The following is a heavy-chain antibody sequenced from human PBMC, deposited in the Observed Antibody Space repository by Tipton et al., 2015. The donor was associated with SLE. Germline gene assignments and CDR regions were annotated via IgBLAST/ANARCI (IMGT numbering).Heavy chain of an antibody. CDR2: ITGNGDKT. Sequence: GSLRLSCAASGLTSSAYVMSWVRQAPGKGLEWVSTITGNGDKTWHADSVKGRFTISRDNSKNTLYLQMNRLRVEDSALYFCTQESPWEDSWGQGALVTVSS. J-gene: IGHJ5*02. D-gene: IGHD1-26*01. CDR1: GLTSSAYV. V-gene: IGHV3-23*01. CDR3: TQESPWEDS.